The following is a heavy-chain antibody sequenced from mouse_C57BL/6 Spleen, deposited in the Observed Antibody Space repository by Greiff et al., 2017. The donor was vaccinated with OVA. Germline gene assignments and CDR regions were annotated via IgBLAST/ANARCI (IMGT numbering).Heavy chain of an antibody. Sequence: QVQLQQSGAELMKPGASVKLSCKATGYTFTGYWIEWVKQRPGHGLEWIGEILPGSGSTNYNEKFKGKATFTADTSSNTAYMQLSSLTTEDSAIDDCARRTTEVEGPPWLAYWGQGTLVTVSA. D-gene: IGHD1-1*01. V-gene: IGHV1-9*01. CDR2: ILPGSGST. CDR3: ARRTTEVEGPPWLAY. J-gene: IGHJ3*01. CDR1: GYTFTGYW.